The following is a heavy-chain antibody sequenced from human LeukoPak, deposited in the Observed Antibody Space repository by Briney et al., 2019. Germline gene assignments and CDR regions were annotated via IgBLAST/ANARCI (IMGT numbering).Heavy chain of an antibody. CDR1: GYTFTGYY. CDR3: ARDLLAVAGTYY. V-gene: IGHV1-2*02. CDR2: INPNSGGT. D-gene: IGHD6-19*01. J-gene: IGHJ4*02. Sequence: ASVKVSCKASGYTFTGYYMHRVRQAPGQGLEWMGWINPNSGGTNYVQKFQGRVTMTRDTSISTAYMELSRLRSDDTAVYYCARDLLAVAGTYYWGQGTLVTVSS.